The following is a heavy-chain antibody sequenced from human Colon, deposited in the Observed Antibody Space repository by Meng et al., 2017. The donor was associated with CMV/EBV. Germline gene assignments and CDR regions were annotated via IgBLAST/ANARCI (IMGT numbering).Heavy chain of an antibody. CDR2: ISVAGGTI. CDR1: GFIFSHYE. V-gene: IGHV3-48*03. J-gene: IGHJ4*02. Sequence: GGPLRLSCAGSGFIFSHYEMNWVRLAPGKGLEWLSYISVAGGTIHYADSVKGRFTASRDNAKNLLYLQLDNLRAEDTAVYYCAREYSSSSGDCFDYWGQGTLVTVSS. D-gene: IGHD6-6*01. CDR3: AREYSSSSGDCFDY.